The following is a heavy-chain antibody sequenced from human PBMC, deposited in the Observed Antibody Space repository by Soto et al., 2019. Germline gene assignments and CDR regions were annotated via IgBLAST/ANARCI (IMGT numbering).Heavy chain of an antibody. V-gene: IGHV3-48*01. J-gene: IGHJ6*02. D-gene: IGHD4-17*01. CDR2: ISSTSSTI. Sequence: EVQLVESGGGLVQPGGSLRLSCAASGFSFRTYSMNWVRQAPGKGLEWVSYISSTSSTIYNAESVKGRFTISRDNAKNSLYLQMNSLRVEDTAVYYCASQGTNDYGWWDYGMDIWGRGTTVTVSS. CDR1: GFSFRTYS. CDR3: ASQGTNDYGWWDYGMDI.